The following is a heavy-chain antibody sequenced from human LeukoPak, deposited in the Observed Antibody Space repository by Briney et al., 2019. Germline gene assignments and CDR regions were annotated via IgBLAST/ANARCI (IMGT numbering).Heavy chain of an antibody. CDR2: IFSTGST. D-gene: IGHD3-22*01. CDR1: GDSISIYY. Sequence: MASETLSLTCTVSGDSISIYYWSWIRQPAGKRLEWLGRIFSTGSTNYNPSLKSRVTMSIDTSKNQFSLELTSVTAADTAVYFCARDAAGEGRLVITWFDPWGQGTLVTVSS. CDR3: ARDAAGEGRLVITWFDP. J-gene: IGHJ5*02. V-gene: IGHV4-4*07.